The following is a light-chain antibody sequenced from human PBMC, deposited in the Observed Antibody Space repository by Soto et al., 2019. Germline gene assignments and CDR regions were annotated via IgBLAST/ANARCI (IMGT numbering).Light chain of an antibody. CDR1: QSISTS. J-gene: IGKJ1*01. Sequence: DIQMTQSPSTLSASVGDRVTITCRASQSISTSLAWYQQKPGKAPNLLISGASSLESGVPSRFSGGGSGTEFTLTISSLQPDDFATYYCQQDITYSTFGQGTKVAIK. V-gene: IGKV1-5*01. CDR3: QQDITYST. CDR2: GAS.